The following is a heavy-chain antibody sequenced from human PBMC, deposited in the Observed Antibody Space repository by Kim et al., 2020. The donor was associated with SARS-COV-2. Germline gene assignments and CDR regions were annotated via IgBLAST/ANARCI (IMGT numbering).Heavy chain of an antibody. D-gene: IGHD3-22*01. Sequence: ASVKVSCKASGYTFTSYAMHWVRQAPGQRLEWMGWINAGNGNTKYSQKFQGRVTITRDTSASTAYMELSSLRSEDTAVYYCARDGEYYYDSSGYPYFDYWGQGTLVTVSS. CDR3: ARDGEYYYDSSGYPYFDY. CDR2: INAGNGNT. CDR1: GYTFTSYA. V-gene: IGHV1-3*01. J-gene: IGHJ4*02.